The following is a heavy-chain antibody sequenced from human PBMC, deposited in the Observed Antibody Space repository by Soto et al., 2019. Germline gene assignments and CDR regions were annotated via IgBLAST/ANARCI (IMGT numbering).Heavy chain of an antibody. D-gene: IGHD3-3*02. CDR3: AKVLASHSEGYYYYGMDV. J-gene: IGHJ6*02. Sequence: WGSLRLSWAASGFTFSSYGMHWVRQAPGNGLEWVAVISYDGSNKYYADSVKGRFTISRDNSKNTLYLQMNSLRAEDTAVYYCAKVLASHSEGYYYYGMDVWGQGTTVTVSS. CDR2: ISYDGSNK. V-gene: IGHV3-30*18. CDR1: GFTFSSYG.